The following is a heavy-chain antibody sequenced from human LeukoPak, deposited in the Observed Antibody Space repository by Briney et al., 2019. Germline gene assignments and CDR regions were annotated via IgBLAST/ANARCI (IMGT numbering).Heavy chain of an antibody. CDR1: GYTFTAYY. D-gene: IGHD6-19*01. J-gene: IGHJ5*02. CDR3: ARDIQYSSGWYRSSNWFDP. Sequence: ASVNVSFTASGYTFTAYYMHSVRQAPGQRLEWMGWINPNSGGTNYAQKFQGRVTMTRDTSISTAYMALSRLRSDDTAVYYCARDIQYSSGWYRSSNWFDPWGQGTLVTVSS. CDR2: INPNSGGT. V-gene: IGHV1-2*02.